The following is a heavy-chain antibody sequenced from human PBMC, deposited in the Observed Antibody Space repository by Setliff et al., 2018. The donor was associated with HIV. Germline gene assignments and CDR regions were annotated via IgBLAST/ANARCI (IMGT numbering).Heavy chain of an antibody. Sequence: PGGSLRLSCAASGFTFVNHDIEWVRQAPGKGLEWVSHIGTAGDTYYLDSVKGRFTISREDARNSGYLQMNSLRAGDTAVYYCAREIRTVYTGGHYFYGIDVWGQGTAVTVSS. D-gene: IGHD3-16*01. CDR3: AREIRTVYTGGHYFYGIDV. J-gene: IGHJ6*02. CDR1: GFTFVNHD. V-gene: IGHV3-13*01. CDR2: IGTAGDT.